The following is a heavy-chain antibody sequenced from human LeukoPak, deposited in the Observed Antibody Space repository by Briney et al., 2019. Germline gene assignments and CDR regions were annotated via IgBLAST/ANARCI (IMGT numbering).Heavy chain of an antibody. CDR2: ISYEGSNE. V-gene: IGHV3-30*18. J-gene: IGHJ4*02. CDR3: AKDGIRYYYDSSGYYGDY. D-gene: IGHD3-22*01. CDR1: GFIFSSYG. Sequence: TGGSLRLSCAASGFIFSSYGMHWVRQAPGKGLEWVTVISYEGSNEYYADSVKGRFTISRDNSKNTLYLKMTSLRAEDTAVYYCAKDGIRYYYDSSGYYGDYWGQGTLVTVSS.